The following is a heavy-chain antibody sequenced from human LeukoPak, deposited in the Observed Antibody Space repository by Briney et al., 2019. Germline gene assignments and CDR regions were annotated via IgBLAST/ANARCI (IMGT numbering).Heavy chain of an antibody. Sequence: PSETLSLTCTVSGGSIRGYYWSWVRQPPGKGLEWIAYIYYSGSANYNPSLKSRVTISLDTSKNQFSLKLSSVTAADTAVYYCAVGATHYYMDVWGKGTTVTVSS. CDR3: AVGATHYYMDV. D-gene: IGHD3-16*01. CDR2: IYYSGSA. CDR1: GGSIRGYY. V-gene: IGHV4-59*08. J-gene: IGHJ6*03.